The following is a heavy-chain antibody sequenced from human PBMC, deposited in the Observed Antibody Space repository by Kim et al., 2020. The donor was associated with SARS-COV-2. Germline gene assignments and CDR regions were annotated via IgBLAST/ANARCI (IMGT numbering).Heavy chain of an antibody. CDR1: GGSISSGGYY. D-gene: IGHD3-22*01. V-gene: IGHV4-31*03. CDR3: ARTHYDSSGYFFDY. J-gene: IGHJ4*02. Sequence: TLSLTCTVSGGSISSGGYYWSWIRQHPGKGLVWIGYIYYSGSTYYNPSLKSRVTISVDTSKNQFSLKLSSVTAADTAVYYCARTHYDSSGYFFDYWGQGTLVTVSA. CDR2: IYYSGST.